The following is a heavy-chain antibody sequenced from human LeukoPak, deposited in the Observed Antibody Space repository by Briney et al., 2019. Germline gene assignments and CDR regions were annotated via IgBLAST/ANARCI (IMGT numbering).Heavy chain of an antibody. CDR3: ARDQGLVKFDY. Sequence: SETLSLTCTVSGGSISSYYWSWIRQPPGKGLEWIGYIYYSGSTNYNPSLKSRVTISVDISRNRFSLKLSSVTAADTAVYYCARDQGLVKFDYWGQGTLVTVSS. CDR1: GGSISSYY. J-gene: IGHJ4*02. D-gene: IGHD6-19*01. V-gene: IGHV4-59*01. CDR2: IYYSGST.